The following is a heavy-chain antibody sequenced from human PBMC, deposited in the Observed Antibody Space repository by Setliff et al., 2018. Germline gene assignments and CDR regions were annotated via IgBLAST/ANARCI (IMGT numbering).Heavy chain of an antibody. CDR2: IYYSGST. Sequence: PSETLSLTCTVSGGSISSGGYYWSWIRQHPGKGLEWIGYIYYSGSTYYNPSLKSRVTISVDTSKNQFSLKLSSVTAADTAVYYCARDNVDTAMGLSYYYYYYMDVWGKGTTVTVSS. CDR1: GGSISSGGYY. J-gene: IGHJ6*03. D-gene: IGHD5-18*01. V-gene: IGHV4-31*03. CDR3: ARDNVDTAMGLSYYYYYYMDV.